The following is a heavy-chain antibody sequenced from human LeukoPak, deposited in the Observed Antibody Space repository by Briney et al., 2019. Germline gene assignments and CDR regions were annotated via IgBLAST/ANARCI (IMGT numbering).Heavy chain of an antibody. Sequence: GGSLRLSCAASGFTFSSYSMNWVRQAPGKGLEWVSSISSSSSYIYYADSVKGRFIISRDNAKNSLYLQMNSLRAEDTAVYYCARDLCSGGSCYSVYDYWGQGTLVTVSS. CDR2: ISSSSSYI. V-gene: IGHV3-21*01. CDR1: GFTFSSYS. D-gene: IGHD2-15*01. CDR3: ARDLCSGGSCYSVYDY. J-gene: IGHJ4*02.